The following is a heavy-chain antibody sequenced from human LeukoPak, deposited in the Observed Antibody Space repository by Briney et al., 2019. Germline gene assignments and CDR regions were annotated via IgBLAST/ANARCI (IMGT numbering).Heavy chain of an antibody. CDR2: IYTVDST. CDR3: SRLLVVTTHIPDY. V-gene: IGHV3-66*01. CDR1: GSPATTKD. D-gene: IGHD2-15*01. Sequence: GGSLRLPCLALGSPATTKDMTWAGPAPGKGLEWVSVIYTVDSTSSAASVTARFTIPRATSKTTLYFQLNNLRAPHKALYYCSRLLVVTTHIPDYWGQGTLVTVSS. J-gene: IGHJ4*02.